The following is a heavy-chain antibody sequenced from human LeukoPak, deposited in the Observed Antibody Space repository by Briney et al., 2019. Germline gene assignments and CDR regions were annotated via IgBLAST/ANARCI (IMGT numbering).Heavy chain of an antibody. CDR3: ASSPLTAGTQIDY. D-gene: IGHD6-19*01. CDR1: GYSFTSYW. V-gene: IGHV5-51*01. Sequence: GESLKISCKGSGYSFTSYWIGWVRQMPGKGLEWMGIIYPGDSDTRYSPSFQGQVTISADKSTSTAYLQWSSLKASDTAMYYCASSPLTAGTQIDYWGQGTLVTVSS. CDR2: IYPGDSDT. J-gene: IGHJ4*02.